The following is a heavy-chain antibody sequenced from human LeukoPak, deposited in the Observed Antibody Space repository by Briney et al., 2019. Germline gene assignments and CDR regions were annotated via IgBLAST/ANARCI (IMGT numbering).Heavy chain of an antibody. J-gene: IGHJ4*02. D-gene: IGHD3-16*01. V-gene: IGHV3-20*04. CDR1: GFTFSSYS. CDR3: AREVYGSVDY. CDR2: INWNGGST. Sequence: GGSLRLSCAASGFTFSSYSMNWVRQAPGKGLEWVSGINWNGGSTGYADSVKGRFTISRDNAKNSLYLQMNSLRAEDTALHYCAREVYGSVDYWGQGTLVTVSS.